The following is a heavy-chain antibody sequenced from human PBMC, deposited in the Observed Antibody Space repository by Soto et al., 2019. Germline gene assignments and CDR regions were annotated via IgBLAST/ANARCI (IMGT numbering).Heavy chain of an antibody. V-gene: IGHV4-4*02. Sequence: LALTCAVSGGSISSSNWWSWVRQPPGKGLEWIGEIYHSGSTNYNPSLKSRVTISVDKSKNQFSLKLSSVTAADTAVYYCASDRIARSITIFGVVNTVRDSYGMDVWGQGTTVTVYS. J-gene: IGHJ6*02. CDR3: ASDRIARSITIFGVVNTVRDSYGMDV. CDR2: IYHSGST. CDR1: GGSISSSNW. D-gene: IGHD3-3*01.